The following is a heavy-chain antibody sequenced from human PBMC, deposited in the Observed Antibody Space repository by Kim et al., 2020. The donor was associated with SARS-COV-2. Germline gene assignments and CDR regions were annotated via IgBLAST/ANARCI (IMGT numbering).Heavy chain of an antibody. J-gene: IGHJ6*02. CDR3: ARVKGTGTRYGMDV. CDR1: GFTFSSYA. CDR2: ISYDGSNK. D-gene: IGHD3-10*01. V-gene: IGHV3-30*04. Sequence: GGSLRLSCAASGFTFSSYAMHWVRQAPGKGLEWVAVISYDGSNKYYADSVKGRFTISRDNSKNTLYLQMNSLRAEDTAVYYCARVKGTGTRYGMDVWGQGTTVTVSS.